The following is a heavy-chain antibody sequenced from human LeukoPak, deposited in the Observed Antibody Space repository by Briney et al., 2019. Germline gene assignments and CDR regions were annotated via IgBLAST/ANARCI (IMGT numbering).Heavy chain of an antibody. CDR1: GGSISYYY. J-gene: IGHJ1*01. D-gene: IGHD1-14*01. V-gene: IGHV4-59*01. CDR2: ISDGESP. CDR3: QDRFSFVH. Sequence: SETLSLTCSVSGGSISYYYWSWIRQFPGKGLEWIGYISDGESPDYNPSLQSRVTIYVDSSKNQFFLNLTSVTAADTAVHCAQDRFSFVHWGQGTLVTVSS.